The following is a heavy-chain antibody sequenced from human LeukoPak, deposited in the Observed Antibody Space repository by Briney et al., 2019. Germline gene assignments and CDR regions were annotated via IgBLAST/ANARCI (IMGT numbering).Heavy chain of an antibody. CDR1: GFTFSSYA. D-gene: IGHD3-10*01. CDR3: AKDYYGSKSYYNEVNFDY. CDR2: ISGSGGST. Sequence: GGSLRLSCAASGFTFSSYAMSWVRQAPGKGLEWVSAISGSGGSTYYADSVKGRFTISRDNSKNTLYLQMNSLRAEDTAVYYCAKDYYGSKSYYNEVNFDYWGQGTLVTVSS. V-gene: IGHV3-23*01. J-gene: IGHJ4*02.